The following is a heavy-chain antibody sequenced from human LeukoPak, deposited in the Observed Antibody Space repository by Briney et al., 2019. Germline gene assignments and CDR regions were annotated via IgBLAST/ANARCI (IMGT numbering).Heavy chain of an antibody. CDR2: IIPILGIA. D-gene: IGHD6-13*01. CDR1: GYTFSSYA. Sequence: GASVKVSCKASGYTFSSYAISWVRQAPGQGLEWMGRIIPILGIANYAQKFQGRVTITADKSTSTAYMELSSLRSEDTAVYYCARDGRQQLGWFDPWGQGTLVTVSS. J-gene: IGHJ5*02. CDR3: ARDGRQQLGWFDP. V-gene: IGHV1-69*04.